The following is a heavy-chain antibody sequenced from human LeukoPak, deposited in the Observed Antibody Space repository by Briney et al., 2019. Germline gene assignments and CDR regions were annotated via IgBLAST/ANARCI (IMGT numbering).Heavy chain of an antibody. V-gene: IGHV1-8*03. J-gene: IGHJ4*02. CDR1: GYTFTSYD. CDR3: AREGGSIAARPWDY. Sequence: ASVKVSCKASGYTFTSYDINWVRQATGQGLEWMGWMNPNSGNTGYAQKFQGRVTITRNTSISTAYMELSSLRSEDTAVYYCAREGGSIAARPWDYWGQGTLVIVSS. D-gene: IGHD6-6*01. CDR2: MNPNSGNT.